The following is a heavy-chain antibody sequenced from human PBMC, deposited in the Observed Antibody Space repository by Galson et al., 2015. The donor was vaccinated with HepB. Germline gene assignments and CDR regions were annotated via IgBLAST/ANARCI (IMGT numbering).Heavy chain of an antibody. J-gene: IGHJ4*02. CDR1: GFTFSDYY. CDR3: ARDQGSGWYPYYFDY. V-gene: IGHV3-11*06. D-gene: IGHD6-19*01. Sequence: SLRLSCAASGFTFSDYYMSWIRQAPGKGLEWVSYISSSSSYTNYADSVKGRFTISRDNAKNSLYLQMNSLRAEDTAVYYCARDQGSGWYPYYFDYWGQGTLVTVSS. CDR2: ISSSSSYT.